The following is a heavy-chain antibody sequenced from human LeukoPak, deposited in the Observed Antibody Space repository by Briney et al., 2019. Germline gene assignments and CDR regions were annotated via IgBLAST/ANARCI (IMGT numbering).Heavy chain of an antibody. J-gene: IGHJ4*02. CDR1: GFTFSSDS. D-gene: IGHD3-10*01. Sequence: PGGSLRLSCAASGFTFSSDSMNWVRQAPGKGLEWVSSISSSSSDIYYADAVKGRFTISRDNAKTSLYLQMNSLREEDRAVYYCARGDDGFGEAPEFDYWGQGTLVTVSS. CDR2: ISSSSSDI. V-gene: IGHV3-21*01. CDR3: ARGDDGFGEAPEFDY.